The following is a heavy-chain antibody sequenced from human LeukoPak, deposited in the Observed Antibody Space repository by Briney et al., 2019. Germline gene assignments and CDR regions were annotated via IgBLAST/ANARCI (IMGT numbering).Heavy chain of an antibody. Sequence: GGSLRLSCAASGFTFSSYSMNWVRQAPGKGLEWVSSISSSSSYIYYADSVKGRFTISRDNAKNSLYLQMNSLRAEDTAVYYYARDLRVAGEKIDYWGQGTLVTVSS. CDR1: GFTFSSYS. CDR2: ISSSSSYI. CDR3: ARDLRVAGEKIDY. V-gene: IGHV3-21*01. D-gene: IGHD2-15*01. J-gene: IGHJ4*02.